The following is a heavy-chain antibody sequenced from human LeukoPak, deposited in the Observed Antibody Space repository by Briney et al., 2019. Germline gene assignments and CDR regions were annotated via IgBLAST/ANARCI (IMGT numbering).Heavy chain of an antibody. CDR1: GFTLRSSA. Sequence: GGSLRLSCAASGFTLRSSAMSWVRQAPGKGLEWVSAISGDGGTISYAASVRGRFTTPRDNAKNTLFLQMSSLRAGDTALYYCAKELYGNPSGYWGQGTRVTVSS. J-gene: IGHJ4*02. CDR2: ISGDGGTI. V-gene: IGHV3-23*01. D-gene: IGHD2-8*01. CDR3: AKELYGNPSGY.